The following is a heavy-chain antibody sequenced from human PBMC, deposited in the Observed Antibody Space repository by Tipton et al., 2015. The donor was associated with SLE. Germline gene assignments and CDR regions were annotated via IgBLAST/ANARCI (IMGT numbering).Heavy chain of an antibody. J-gene: IGHJ4*02. Sequence: TLSLTCTVSGGSISSSYYWGWIRQSPGKGLEWIGSISYTGSTYYNPSLKSRVTISVDMSKNQFSLKLTSVTAADTAVYHCATSPLTLWGQGTLVTVSS. CDR2: ISYTGST. CDR3: ATSPLTL. CDR1: GGSISSSYY. D-gene: IGHD2-2*01. V-gene: IGHV4-39*07.